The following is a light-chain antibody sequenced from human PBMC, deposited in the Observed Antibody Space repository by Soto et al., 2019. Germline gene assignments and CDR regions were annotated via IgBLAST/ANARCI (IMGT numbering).Light chain of an antibody. Sequence: QSVLTQPASVSGSPGQSITISCTGTSIDVGGYNYVSWYQQHPGKAPKLMISEVSNRPSGISNRFSGSKSGNTASLTISGLQAEDEADYYCSSYTTIFTYVFGNGTKVTVL. J-gene: IGLJ1*01. V-gene: IGLV2-14*01. CDR3: SSYTTIFTYV. CDR1: SIDVGGYNY. CDR2: EVS.